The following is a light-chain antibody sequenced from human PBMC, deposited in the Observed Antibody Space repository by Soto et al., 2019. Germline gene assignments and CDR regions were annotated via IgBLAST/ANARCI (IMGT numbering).Light chain of an antibody. V-gene: IGLV1-51*01. Sequence: QSVLTQPPSVSAAPGQKVTISCSGSSSNIGKNFVSWYQQLPGTAPKLLIYDNNNRPSGIPDRFSGSKSGTSATLGITGLQTGDEADYYCGAWDNSLSTGLFGGGTKLTVL. CDR1: SSNIGKNF. CDR2: DNN. CDR3: GAWDNSLSTGL. J-gene: IGLJ2*01.